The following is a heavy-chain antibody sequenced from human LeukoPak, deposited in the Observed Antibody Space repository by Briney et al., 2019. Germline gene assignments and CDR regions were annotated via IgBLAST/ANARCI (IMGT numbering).Heavy chain of an antibody. D-gene: IGHD4-17*01. CDR1: GYTFTGYY. Sequence: ASVKVSCKASGYTFTGYYMHWVRQAPGQGLEWMGWINPNSGGTNYAQKFQGRVTMTRDTSISTAYMELSRLRSDDTAMYYCARDLGYGDYYFDYWGQGTLVTVSS. CDR3: ARDLGYGDYYFDY. J-gene: IGHJ4*02. CDR2: INPNSGGT. V-gene: IGHV1-2*02.